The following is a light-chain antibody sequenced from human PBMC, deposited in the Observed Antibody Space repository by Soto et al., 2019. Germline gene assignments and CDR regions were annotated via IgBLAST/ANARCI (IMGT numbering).Light chain of an antibody. Sequence: SSVLTQPPSVSVAPGQTARITCGGSDIGGQTVHWYQHKPGQAPVLVVYDDIDRPSGIPERFSGSKSGNTATLTITRVEAGDEADYYCQVWESSSDPRVFGGGTKLTVL. CDR1: DIGGQT. CDR3: QVWESSSDPRV. CDR2: DDI. V-gene: IGLV3-21*02. J-gene: IGLJ3*02.